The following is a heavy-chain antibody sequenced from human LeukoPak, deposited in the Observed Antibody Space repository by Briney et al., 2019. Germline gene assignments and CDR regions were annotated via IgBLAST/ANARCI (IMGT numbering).Heavy chain of an antibody. D-gene: IGHD2-2*03. J-gene: IGHJ5*02. Sequence: RGESLKISCRGSAYSFTSYWIGWVRQMPGKGLEWMGIIYPGDSDTRYSPSFQGQVTISADKSISTAYLQWSSLKASDTAMYYCARSGYCSSTSCPPWWFDPWGQGTLVTVSS. CDR1: AYSFTSYW. V-gene: IGHV5-51*01. CDR3: ARSGYCSSTSCPPWWFDP. CDR2: IYPGDSDT.